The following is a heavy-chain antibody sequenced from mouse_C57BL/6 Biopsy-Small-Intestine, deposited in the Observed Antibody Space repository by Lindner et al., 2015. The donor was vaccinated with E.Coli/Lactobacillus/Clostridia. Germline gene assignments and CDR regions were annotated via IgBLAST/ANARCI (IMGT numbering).Heavy chain of an antibody. D-gene: IGHD2-4*01. CDR2: INPNYGTT. J-gene: IGHJ3*01. V-gene: IGHV1-39*01. Sequence: EVQLQESGPELVKPGASVKISCKASGYSFTDFNMNWVRQSNGKSLEWIGVINPNYGTTNYNQKFKGEATLTVDQSSSTAYMQLNSLTSEDSAVYYCARSSPLYDYSFAYWGQGTLVTVSA. CDR1: GYSFTDFN. CDR3: ARSSPLYDYSFAY.